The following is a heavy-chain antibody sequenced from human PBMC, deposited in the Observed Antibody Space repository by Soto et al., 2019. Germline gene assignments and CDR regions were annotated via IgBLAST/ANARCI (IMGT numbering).Heavy chain of an antibody. CDR1: GYSFTSYW. V-gene: IGHV5-51*01. Sequence: LGESLKISCKGSGYSFTSYWIGWVRQMPGKGLEWMGIIYPGDSDTRYSPSFQGQVTISADKSISTAYLQWSSLKASDTAMYYCSTPSSGGAGLELQDLWGKGTTVTVSS. D-gene: IGHD1-7*01. CDR3: STPSSGGAGLELQDL. J-gene: IGHJ6*04. CDR2: IYPGDSDT.